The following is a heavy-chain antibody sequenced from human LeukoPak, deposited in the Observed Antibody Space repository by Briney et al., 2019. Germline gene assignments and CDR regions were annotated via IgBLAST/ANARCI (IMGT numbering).Heavy chain of an antibody. Sequence: GSLRLSCAASGFTFSSYAMNWVRQAPGKGLEWVSAISGSGGSTYYADSVKGRFTISRDNSKNTLYLQMNSLRAEDTAVYYCAKAPFYYDFWSGYDDAFDIWGQGTMVTVSS. CDR3: AKAPFYYDFWSGYDDAFDI. CDR1: GFTFSSYA. J-gene: IGHJ3*02. D-gene: IGHD3-3*01. CDR2: ISGSGGST. V-gene: IGHV3-23*01.